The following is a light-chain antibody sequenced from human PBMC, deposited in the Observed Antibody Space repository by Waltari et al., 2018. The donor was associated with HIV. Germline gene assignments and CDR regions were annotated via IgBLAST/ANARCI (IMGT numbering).Light chain of an antibody. J-gene: IGLJ2*01. V-gene: IGLV3-21*04. CDR1: DIGSKS. Sequence: SYVLTQPPSVSVAPGETAKINCGGSDIGSKSVHWYQQKPGQAPVVVIYYDSDRPSGIPERFSGSNSRNMATLTISRVEAGDEADFYCQVWDSSSDHVVFGGGTKLTVL. CDR2: YDS. CDR3: QVWDSSSDHVV.